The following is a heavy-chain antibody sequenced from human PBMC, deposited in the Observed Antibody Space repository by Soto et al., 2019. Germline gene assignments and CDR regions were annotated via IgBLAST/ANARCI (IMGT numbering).Heavy chain of an antibody. D-gene: IGHD4-17*01. CDR3: AREIIPLTTDWYFDL. Sequence: SETLSLTCTVSGGSISGGVYYWSWIRQPPGKGLEWIGYIFDSGSTYYNPSLRSRGTISVDTSKNPFSLRLSSVTAADTAVYYCAREIIPLTTDWYFDLWGRGTLVTVSS. V-gene: IGHV4-30-4*01. CDR1: GGSISGGVYY. J-gene: IGHJ2*01. CDR2: IFDSGST.